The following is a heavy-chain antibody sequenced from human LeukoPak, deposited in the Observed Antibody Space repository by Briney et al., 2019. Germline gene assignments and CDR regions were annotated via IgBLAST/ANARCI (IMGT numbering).Heavy chain of an antibody. CDR3: ARDRPLDADDYYGFYYFDY. V-gene: IGHV1-2*02. CDR1: GYTFTGYY. Sequence: ASVKVSCKASGYTFTGYYMHWVRQAPGQGLEWMGWINPNRGGTNHAQKFQGRVTMTRDTSISTVYMELSRLRSDDTAVYYCARDRPLDADDYYGFYYFDYWGQGTLVTVSS. J-gene: IGHJ4*02. CDR2: INPNRGGT. D-gene: IGHD3-10*01.